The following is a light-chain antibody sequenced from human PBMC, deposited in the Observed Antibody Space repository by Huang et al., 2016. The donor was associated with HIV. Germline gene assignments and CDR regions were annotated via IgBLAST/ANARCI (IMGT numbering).Light chain of an antibody. CDR2: RAS. CDR1: QNLGTW. Sequence: DIQMTQSPSTLSASVRDRVTITCRASQNLGTWVAWYQQKPGTPPKVVIYRASSLESGVPSRFSVSGSGTEFSLTINNLEPDDFAIYYCQQYAAYPWTFGQGTKVEIK. V-gene: IGKV1-5*03. J-gene: IGKJ1*01. CDR3: QQYAAYPWT.